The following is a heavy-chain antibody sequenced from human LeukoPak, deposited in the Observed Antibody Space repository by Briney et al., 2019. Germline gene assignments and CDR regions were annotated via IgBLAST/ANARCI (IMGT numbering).Heavy chain of an antibody. CDR2: XXPNSGAT. J-gene: IGHJ4*02. CDR3: ARGPIWGPYCSSTSCYDFDY. D-gene: IGHD2-2*01. Sequence: EWMGXXXPNSGATNYAQKFQGRVTMTRDTSISTAYMELSRLRSDDTAVYYCARGPIWGPYCSSTSCYDFDYWGQGTLVTVSS. V-gene: IGHV1-2*02.